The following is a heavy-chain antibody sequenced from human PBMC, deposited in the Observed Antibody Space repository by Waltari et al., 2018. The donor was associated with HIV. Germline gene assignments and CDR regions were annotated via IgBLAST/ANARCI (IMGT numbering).Heavy chain of an antibody. V-gene: IGHV3-23*01. CDR2: IRSIGDTT. Sequence: EVQLLESGGGMVQPGGYLRHSCATSGLLFRNYAIIWVRQAPGKGLEWVSTIRSIGDTTYYADSVKGRFTTTRANSKDTLYLQMNSLRAEDTAVYYCAKDAMGAIDVEDYFDFWGRGTLVTVSS. CDR3: AKDAMGAIDVEDYFDF. D-gene: IGHD1-26*01. CDR1: GLLFRNYA. J-gene: IGHJ4*02.